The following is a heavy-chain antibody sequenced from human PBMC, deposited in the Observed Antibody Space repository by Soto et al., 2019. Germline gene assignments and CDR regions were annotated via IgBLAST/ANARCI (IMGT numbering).Heavy chain of an antibody. CDR2: IIPIFGTA. V-gene: IGHV1-69*13. CDR1: GGTFSSYA. D-gene: IGHD2-21*02. Sequence: ASVKVSCKASGGTFSSYAISWVRQAPGQGLEWMGGIIPIFGTANYAQKFQGRVTITADESTSTAYMELSSLRSEDTAVYYCARGSGCGGDCYSRYYYYGMDVWGQGTTVTVSS. CDR3: ARGSGCGGDCYSRYYYYGMDV. J-gene: IGHJ6*02.